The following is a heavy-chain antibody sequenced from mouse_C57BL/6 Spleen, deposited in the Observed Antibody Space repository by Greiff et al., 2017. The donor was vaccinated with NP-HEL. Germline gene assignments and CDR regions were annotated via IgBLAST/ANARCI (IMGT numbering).Heavy chain of an antibody. Sequence: EVQLQQSGPELVKPGASVKISCKASGYTFTDYYMNWVKQSHGKSLEWIGDINPNNGGTSYNQKFKGKATLTVDKSSSTAYMELRSLTSEDSAVYYCARLGLLREDYAMDYWGQGTSVTVSS. J-gene: IGHJ4*01. V-gene: IGHV1-26*01. CDR1: GYTFTDYY. D-gene: IGHD2-3*01. CDR3: ARLGLLREDYAMDY. CDR2: INPNNGGT.